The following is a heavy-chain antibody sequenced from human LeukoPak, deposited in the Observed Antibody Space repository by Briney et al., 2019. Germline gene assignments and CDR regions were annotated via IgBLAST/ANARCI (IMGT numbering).Heavy chain of an antibody. CDR2: ITDISDTAT. CDR1: GFTLSNFG. CDR3: ARRVPYSSSSVYFDN. D-gene: IGHD6-6*01. J-gene: IGHJ4*02. V-gene: IGHV3-23*01. Sequence: GGSLRLSCAASGFTLSNFGMSWVRQAPGKGLEWVSAITDISDTATYYADSVKGRFTISRDNSKNTLYLQMNSLRGEDTAVYYCARRVPYSSSSVYFDNWGQGTPVTVSS.